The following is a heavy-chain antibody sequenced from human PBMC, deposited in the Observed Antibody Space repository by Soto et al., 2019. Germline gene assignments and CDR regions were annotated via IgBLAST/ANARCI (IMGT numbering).Heavy chain of an antibody. Sequence: EVQLLESGGGLVQPGGSLRLSCAASGFTFSSYAMSWVRQAPGKGLEWVSAISGTGGSTYYADSVKGRFTISRDNSKNTLYLQMNSLRAEDTAVYYCAKDSASSWYESHFDYWGQGTLVTVSS. CDR3: AKDSASSWYESHFDY. D-gene: IGHD6-13*01. CDR2: ISGTGGST. CDR1: GFTFSSYA. J-gene: IGHJ4*02. V-gene: IGHV3-23*01.